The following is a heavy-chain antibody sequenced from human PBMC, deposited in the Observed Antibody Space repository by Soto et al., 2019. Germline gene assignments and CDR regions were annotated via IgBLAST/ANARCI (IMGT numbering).Heavy chain of an antibody. D-gene: IGHD3-3*01. J-gene: IGHJ5*02. V-gene: IGHV4-39*01. Sequence: ASETLSLTCTVSGGSISSSSYYWGWIRQPPGKGLEWIGGIYYSGSTYYNTSLKSRVTISVDTSKNQISLKLSSVTAANTAVYYCARHYRSHITIFGVVILNWFDPWGQGTLVTVS. CDR2: IYYSGST. CDR3: ARHYRSHITIFGVVILNWFDP. CDR1: GGSISSSSYY.